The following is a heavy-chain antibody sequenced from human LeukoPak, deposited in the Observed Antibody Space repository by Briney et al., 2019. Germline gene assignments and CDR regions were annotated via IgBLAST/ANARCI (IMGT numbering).Heavy chain of an antibody. CDR1: GVTFSSYA. D-gene: IGHD3-22*01. J-gene: IGHJ4*02. CDR3: AKDFSETSSLDYYDSSGYSGFGD. CDR2: IIPIFGTA. V-gene: IGHV1-69*01. Sequence: GSSVKVSCKASGVTFSSYAINWVRQAPGQGLEWMGGIIPIFGTANYAQRSQGRVTITADESTSTAYMELSSLRSEDTAVYYCAKDFSETSSLDYYDSSGYSGFGDWGQGTLVTVSS.